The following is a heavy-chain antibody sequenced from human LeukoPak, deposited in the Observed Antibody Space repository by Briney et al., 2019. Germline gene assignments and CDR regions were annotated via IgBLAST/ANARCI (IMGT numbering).Heavy chain of an antibody. V-gene: IGHV4-39*01. CDR1: GGSISSSSYY. CDR3: ARHNNRVAGANDY. Sequence: SETLSLTCTVSGGSISSSSYYWGWIRQPPGKGLEWIGSIYYSGSTYYNPPLKSRVTISVDTSKNQFSLKLSSVTAADTAVYYCARHNNRVAGANDYWGRGTLVTVSS. J-gene: IGHJ4*02. D-gene: IGHD6-19*01. CDR2: IYYSGST.